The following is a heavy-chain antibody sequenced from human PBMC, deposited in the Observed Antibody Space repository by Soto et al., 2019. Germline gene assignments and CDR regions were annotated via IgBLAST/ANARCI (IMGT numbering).Heavy chain of an antibody. J-gene: IGHJ3*02. D-gene: IGHD3-3*01. V-gene: IGHV1-2*02. CDR1: GYPVTAYY. CDR3: ARGGGVGVAGSAAFDM. CDR2: INPATGAA. Sequence: QLHLVQSGAVVKKPGASVTVSCSASGYPVTAYYMHWVRQAPGRGLEWMGGINPATGAAKYTQTFQGRVTKTRGQAPSTVFMDLSGLTSGDTAVFYCARGGGVGVAGSAAFDMWGQGTLVTVSS.